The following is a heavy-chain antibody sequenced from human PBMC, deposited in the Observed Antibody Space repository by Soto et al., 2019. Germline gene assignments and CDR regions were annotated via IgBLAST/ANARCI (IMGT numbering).Heavy chain of an antibody. CDR2: INHSGST. Sequence: VQLQQWGAGLLKPSETLSLTCAVYGGSFSGYYWSWIRQPPGKGLEWIGEINHSGSTNYNPSLKSRVTISVDTSKNQFSLKLSSVTAADTAVYYCARGRRHRGMDVWGQGTTVTVSS. J-gene: IGHJ6*02. CDR3: ARGRRHRGMDV. CDR1: GGSFSGYY. D-gene: IGHD1-1*01. V-gene: IGHV4-34*01.